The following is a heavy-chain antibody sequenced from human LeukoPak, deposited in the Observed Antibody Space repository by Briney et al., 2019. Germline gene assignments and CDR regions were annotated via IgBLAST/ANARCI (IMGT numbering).Heavy chain of an antibody. CDR1: GGSISSYY. CDR3: ARDPTYYLRYGYFDS. D-gene: IGHD1-26*01. V-gene: IGHV3-11*04. Sequence: LSLTCTVSGGSISSYYWSWIRQPPGKGLEWLSYISSSSSTIYYADSVKGRFAISRDNAKNSLYLQMNSLRAEDTAVYYCARDPTYYLRYGYFDSWGQGTLVTVSS. J-gene: IGHJ4*02. CDR2: ISSSSSTI.